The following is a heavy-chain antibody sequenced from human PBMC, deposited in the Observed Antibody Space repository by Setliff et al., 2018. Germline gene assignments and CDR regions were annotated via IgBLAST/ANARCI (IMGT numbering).Heavy chain of an antibody. CDR2: IRSSGSTI. V-gene: IGHV3-48*03. CDR3: ARVRGDFLADSYQPLDV. D-gene: IGHD3-9*01. J-gene: IGHJ4*02. CDR1: GFTFSSYE. Sequence: PGGSLRLSCAASGFTFSSYEMNWVRQAPGKGLEWVSYIRSSGSTIYYADSVKGRFTISKDNTRNTLSLQMNSLRPEDAAVYYCARVRGDFLADSYQPLDVWGQGALVTVSS.